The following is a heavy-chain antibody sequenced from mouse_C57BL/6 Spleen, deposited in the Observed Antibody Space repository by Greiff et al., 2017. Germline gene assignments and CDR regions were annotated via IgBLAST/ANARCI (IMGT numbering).Heavy chain of an antibody. J-gene: IGHJ1*03. V-gene: IGHV1-50*01. Sequence: QVQLQQPGAELVKPGASVKLSCKASGYTFTSYWMQWVKPRPGQGLEWIGEIDPSDSYTNYNQKFMGKATLTVDPSSSPAYMQRSIQTAEVAAVYYSAKGSSYGYFDVWGTGTTVTVSS. CDR1: GYTFTSYW. CDR2: IDPSDSYT. D-gene: IGHD1-1*01. CDR3: AKGSSYGYFDV.